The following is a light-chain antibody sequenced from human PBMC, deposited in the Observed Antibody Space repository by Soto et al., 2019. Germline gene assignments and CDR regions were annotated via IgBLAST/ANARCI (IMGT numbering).Light chain of an antibody. J-gene: IGLJ1*01. CDR3: SSYTSSSTRV. CDR2: DVS. V-gene: IGLV2-14*01. CDR1: SSDVGGYNY. Sequence: SALTQPASVSGSPGQSITISCTGTSSDVGGYNYVSWYQQHPGKAPKLMIYDVSNRPSGVSNRFSGSKSGNTASLTISGLKAEDEADYYCSSYTSSSTRVFGTGTKLTVL.